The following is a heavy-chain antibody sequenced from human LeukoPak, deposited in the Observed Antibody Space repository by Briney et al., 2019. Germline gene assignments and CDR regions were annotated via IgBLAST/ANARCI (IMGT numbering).Heavy chain of an antibody. Sequence: SETLSLTCTVSGGSISSSSYYWGWIRQPPGKGLEWIGSIYYSGSTYYNPSLKSRVTISVDTSKNQFSLNLFSVTAADTAMYCTRANGYGLIDYWGQGTLVTVSS. V-gene: IGHV4-39*07. J-gene: IGHJ4*02. D-gene: IGHD3-16*01. CDR1: GGSISSSSYY. CDR2: IYYSGST. CDR3: RANGYGLIDY.